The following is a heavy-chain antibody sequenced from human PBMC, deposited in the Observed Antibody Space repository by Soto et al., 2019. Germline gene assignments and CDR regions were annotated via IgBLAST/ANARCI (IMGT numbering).Heavy chain of an antibody. J-gene: IGHJ4*02. CDR3: ARATGTLRSRNCDY. CDR2: IYHTGST. CDR1: GGSISTVGHY. Sequence: QVQLQESGPKLVKPSQTLSLTCSVSGGSISTVGHYWTWIRQPPGKVLEWIGSIYHTGSTYYSKSLRSRLTISIDTSKSQFSLRLSSVTAADTAVYYCARATGTLRSRNCDYWGQGSLVTVSS. V-gene: IGHV4-31*03. D-gene: IGHD3-9*01.